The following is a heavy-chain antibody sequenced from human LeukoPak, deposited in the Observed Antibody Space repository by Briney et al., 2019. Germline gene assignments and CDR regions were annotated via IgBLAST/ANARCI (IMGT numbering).Heavy chain of an antibody. J-gene: IGHJ4*02. Sequence: GGSLRLSCAASGFTFSSYWMHWVRQAPVKGLVWVSRINSDGSSTSYADSVKGRFTISRDNAKNTLYLQMNSLRAEDTAVYYCASYYAAAGTDWGQGTLVTVSS. CDR1: GFTFSSYW. CDR2: INSDGSST. D-gene: IGHD6-13*01. V-gene: IGHV3-74*01. CDR3: ASYYAAAGTD.